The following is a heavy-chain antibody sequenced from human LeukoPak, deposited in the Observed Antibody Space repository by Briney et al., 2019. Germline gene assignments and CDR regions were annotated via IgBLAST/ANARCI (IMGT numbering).Heavy chain of an antibody. CDR2: ISGSGDRT. Sequence: GGSLRLSCAASGLIFSNFAMSWVRQAPGKGLEWVSGISGSGDRTYYADAVKGRFTISRDNSKNTVYLQMDSLRAEDTAVYYCANSRGHGSGNLWGQGTLVTVSS. CDR1: GLIFSNFA. CDR3: ANSRGHGSGNL. J-gene: IGHJ5*02. D-gene: IGHD3-10*01. V-gene: IGHV3-23*01.